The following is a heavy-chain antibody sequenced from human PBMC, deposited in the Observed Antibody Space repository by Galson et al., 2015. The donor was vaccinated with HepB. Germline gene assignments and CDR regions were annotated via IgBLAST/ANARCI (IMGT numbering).Heavy chain of an antibody. D-gene: IGHD6-13*01. Sequence: SLRLSCAASGFTFSSYSMNWVRQAPGKGLEWVSSISSSSSYIYYADSVKGRFTISRDNAKNSLYLQMNSLRAEDTAVYYCARDYSSSWPITYYWGQGTLVTVSS. V-gene: IGHV3-21*01. CDR3: ARDYSSSWPITYY. J-gene: IGHJ4*02. CDR1: GFTFSSYS. CDR2: ISSSSSYI.